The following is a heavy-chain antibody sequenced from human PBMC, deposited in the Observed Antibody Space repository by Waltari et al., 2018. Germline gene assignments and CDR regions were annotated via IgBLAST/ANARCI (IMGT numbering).Heavy chain of an antibody. CDR3: AASRRKTYYYDSSGYLYGY. J-gene: IGHJ4*02. Sequence: QVQLQQWGAGLLKPSETLSLTCAVYGGSFSGYYWSWIRQPPGKGLEWIGEINHSGSTNYNPSLKSRVTISVDTSKNQFSLKLSSVTAADTAVYYCAASRRKTYYYDSSGYLYGYWVQGTLVTVSS. CDR2: INHSGST. CDR1: GGSFSGYY. V-gene: IGHV4-34*01. D-gene: IGHD3-22*01.